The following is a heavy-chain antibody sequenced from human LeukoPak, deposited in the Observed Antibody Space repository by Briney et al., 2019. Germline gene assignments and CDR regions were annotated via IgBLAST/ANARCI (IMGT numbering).Heavy chain of an antibody. Sequence: GGSQSLLCTPSGFIYSSYDMIWAREAPGRGVECVSGIGAGGTFTYYADSVKGRLTILRDNSRNTLYLQMNSLRADDTAVYYCAKDLDYTTYGYFFDYWGQGTLVTVSS. V-gene: IGHV3-23*01. CDR2: IGAGGTFT. CDR3: AKDLDYTTYGYFFDY. CDR1: GFIYSSYD. J-gene: IGHJ4*02. D-gene: IGHD4-11*01.